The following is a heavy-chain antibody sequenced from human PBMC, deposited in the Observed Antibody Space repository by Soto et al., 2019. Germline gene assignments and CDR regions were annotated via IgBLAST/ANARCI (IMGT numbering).Heavy chain of an antibody. CDR2: ISYDGSNK. CDR3: ARGGAYYYDSSGYYLEIYGMDV. CDR1: GFTFSSYA. D-gene: IGHD3-22*01. J-gene: IGHJ6*02. V-gene: IGHV3-30-3*01. Sequence: GGSLRLSCAASGFTFSSYAMHWVRQAPGKGLEWVAVISYDGSNKYYADSVKGRFTISRDNSKHTLYLQMNSLRAEDTAVYYCARGGAYYYDSSGYYLEIYGMDVWGQGTTVTVSS.